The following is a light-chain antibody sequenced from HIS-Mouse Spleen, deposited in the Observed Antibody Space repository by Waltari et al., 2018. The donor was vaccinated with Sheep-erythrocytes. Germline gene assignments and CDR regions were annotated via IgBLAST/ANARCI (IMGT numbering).Light chain of an antibody. Sequence: QSALTQPPSASGSPGQSVTISCTGTSSDGGGYNYVSWYQQHPGKAPKTMVDEVSKRPSGVPVRFSGSKSGNTASLTVSGLQAEDEADYYCSSYAGSNNWVFGGGTKLTVL. CDR1: SSDGGGYNY. CDR2: EVS. CDR3: SSYAGSNNWV. V-gene: IGLV2-8*01. J-gene: IGLJ3*02.